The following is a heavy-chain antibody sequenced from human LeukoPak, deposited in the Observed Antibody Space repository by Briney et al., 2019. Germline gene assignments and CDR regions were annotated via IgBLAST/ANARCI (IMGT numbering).Heavy chain of an antibody. V-gene: IGHV1-46*01. D-gene: IGHD3-10*01. J-gene: IGHJ4*02. Sequence: ASVKVSCKASGYTFTSYYMHWVRQAPGQGLEWMGIINPIGGSTSYAQKFQGRVTMTRDTSTSTVYMELSSLRSEDTAVYYCARGNNYYGSGSYNDYWGQGTLVTVSS. CDR3: ARGNNYYGSGSYNDY. CDR1: GYTFTSYY. CDR2: INPIGGST.